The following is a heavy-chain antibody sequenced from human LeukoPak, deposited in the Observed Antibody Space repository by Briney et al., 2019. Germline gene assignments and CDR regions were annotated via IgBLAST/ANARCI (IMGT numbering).Heavy chain of an antibody. Sequence: PSETLSLTCTVSGGSISSYYWSWIRQPPGKGLEWIGYIYYSGSTNYNPSLKSRVTISVDTSKNQFSLKLSSVTAADTAVYYCARSGYSYGYGYFQHWGQDTLVTVSS. CDR1: GGSISSYY. D-gene: IGHD5-18*01. CDR2: IYYSGST. CDR3: ARSGYSYGYGYFQH. J-gene: IGHJ1*01. V-gene: IGHV4-59*01.